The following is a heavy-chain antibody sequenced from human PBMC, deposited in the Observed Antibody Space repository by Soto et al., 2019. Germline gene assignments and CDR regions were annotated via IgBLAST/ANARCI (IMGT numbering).Heavy chain of an antibody. V-gene: IGHV4-31*03. CDR3: ARGYIVVVPAAINWFDP. J-gene: IGHJ5*02. D-gene: IGHD2-2*01. CDR2: IYYSGST. Sequence: SETLSLTCTVSGGSISSGGYYWSWIRQHPGKGLEWIGYIYYSGSTYYNPSLKSRVTISVDTSKNQFSLKLSSVTAADTAVYYCARGYIVVVPAAINWFDPWGQGTLVTVSS. CDR1: GGSISSGGYY.